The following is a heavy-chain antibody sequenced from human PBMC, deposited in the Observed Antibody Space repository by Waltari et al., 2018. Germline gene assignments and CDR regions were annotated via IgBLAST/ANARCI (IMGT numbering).Heavy chain of an antibody. Sequence: QVQLQPWGGGLLRPSATLSLICAVYGGSFSGYYWSWIRQPPGQGLEWIGEINHRGTTNYNPSLKSRVTISVDTSKKQFSLKLTSVTAADTAIYYCARGRGFDPWGQGTLVTVSS. J-gene: IGHJ5*02. CDR3: ARGRGFDP. CDR1: GGSFSGYY. CDR2: INHRGTT. V-gene: IGHV4-34*01.